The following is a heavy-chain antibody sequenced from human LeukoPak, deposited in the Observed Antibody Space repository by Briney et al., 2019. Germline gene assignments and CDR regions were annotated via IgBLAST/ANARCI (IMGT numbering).Heavy chain of an antibody. CDR2: IWFDGNTA. J-gene: IGHJ3*02. V-gene: IGHV3-33*06. CDR1: GFSVSSYA. D-gene: IGHD3-3*01. CDR3: AKEWSAFDI. Sequence: GGSLRLSCAVSGFSVSSYAMHWVRQAPGKGLEWVAVIWFDGNTAYNADSVKGRFSISRDNSKNTLFLQMNSLRAEDTAIYYCAKEWSAFDIWGQGTRVTVSS.